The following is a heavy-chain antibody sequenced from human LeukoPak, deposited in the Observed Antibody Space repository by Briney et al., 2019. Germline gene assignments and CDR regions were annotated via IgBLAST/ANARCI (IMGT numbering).Heavy chain of an antibody. Sequence: GGSLRLSCAASGVTFSSYWMHWVRHAPGKGLVWVSRINSDGSSTSYADSVKGRFTISRDNAKNTLYLQMNSLRVEDTAVYYCARGDSGYDYYYYYYMDVWGKGTTVTVSS. CDR2: INSDGSST. CDR1: GVTFSSYW. CDR3: ARGDSGYDYYYYYYMDV. D-gene: IGHD5-12*01. J-gene: IGHJ6*03. V-gene: IGHV3-74*01.